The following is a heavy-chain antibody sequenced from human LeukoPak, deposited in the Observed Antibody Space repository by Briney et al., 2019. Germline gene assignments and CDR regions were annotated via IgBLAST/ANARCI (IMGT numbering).Heavy chain of an antibody. CDR2: IYSDNT. CDR3: ARGGSYLSAFDI. CDR1: GFTVSSNS. Sequence: GGPLRLSCTVSGFTVSSNSMSWVRQAPGKGLEWVSFIYSDNTHYSDSVKGRFTISRDNSKNTLYLQMNSLRAEDTAVYYCARGGSYLSAFDIWGQGTMVTVSS. D-gene: IGHD1-26*01. V-gene: IGHV3-53*01. J-gene: IGHJ3*02.